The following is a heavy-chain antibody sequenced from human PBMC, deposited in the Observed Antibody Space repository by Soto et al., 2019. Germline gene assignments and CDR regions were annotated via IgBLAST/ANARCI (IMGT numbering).Heavy chain of an antibody. D-gene: IGHD2-15*01. CDR1: GFSLTTDGVR. CDR3: ARIKPRYCSGGICYSEYYFDY. V-gene: IGHV2-70*04. Sequence: SGPTLVNPTQTLTLTCTFSGFSLTTDGVRVSWIRQPPGKALEWLARIDWDDDKYYSTSLRTRLTISKDTSKNQVVLTMTNMDPMDTGTYYCARIKPRYCSGGICYSEYYFDYWGQGTLVTVSS. CDR2: IDWDDDK. J-gene: IGHJ4*02.